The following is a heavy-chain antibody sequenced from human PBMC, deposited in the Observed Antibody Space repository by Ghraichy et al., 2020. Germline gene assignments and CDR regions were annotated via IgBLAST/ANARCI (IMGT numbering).Heavy chain of an antibody. CDR2: ITSSSSII. D-gene: IGHD6-19*01. J-gene: IGHJ4*02. CDR1: GFTFSNYA. V-gene: IGHV3-48*02. CDR3: AGDSSGWYRGAPPHYFDY. Sequence: GESLNISCAASGFTFSNYAMNWVRQAPGKGLEWVSFITSSSSIINYADSVKGRFTISRDNAKNSLYLQMNSLRDEDTAMYYCAGDSSGWYRGAPPHYFDYWGQGTLVTVSS.